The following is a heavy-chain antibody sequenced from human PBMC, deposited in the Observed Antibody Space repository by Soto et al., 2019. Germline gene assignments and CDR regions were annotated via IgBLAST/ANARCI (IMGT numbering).Heavy chain of an antibody. Sequence: QITLKESGPMLVKPTQTLTLTCTFSGFSLRTSGVGVGWIRQPPGKALEWLANIYWDDDKRYSPSLKSRLTITKDTSKNQVVLTMTNVDPVDTATYSCAHRLADSSGYFFRFDYWGQGTLVIVSS. CDR1: GFSLRTSGVG. CDR3: AHRLADSSGYFFRFDY. CDR2: IYWDDDK. V-gene: IGHV2-5*02. D-gene: IGHD3-22*01. J-gene: IGHJ4*02.